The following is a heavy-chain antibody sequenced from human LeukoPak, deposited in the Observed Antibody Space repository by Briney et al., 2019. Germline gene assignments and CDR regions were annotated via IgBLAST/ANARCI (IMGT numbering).Heavy chain of an antibody. J-gene: IGHJ3*02. Sequence: ASVKVSRKASGFTITTYGLNWVRQAPGQGLEWLGWISAYTGNTKYAQRLQGRVTMTTDTSTSTAYVELRSLRSDDTAVYYCARGKYSSDTDAFDIWGQGTMVTVSS. CDR3: ARGKYSSDTDAFDI. CDR2: ISAYTGNT. D-gene: IGHD6-25*01. CDR1: GFTITTYG. V-gene: IGHV1-18*01.